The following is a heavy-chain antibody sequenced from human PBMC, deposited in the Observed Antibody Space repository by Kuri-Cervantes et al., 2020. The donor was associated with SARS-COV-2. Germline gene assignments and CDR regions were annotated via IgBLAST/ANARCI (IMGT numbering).Heavy chain of an antibody. D-gene: IGHD3-3*01. CDR2: ITDDGGST. V-gene: IGHV3-23*01. Sequence: GESLKISCAASGITFSSYAMSWVRQAPGKGLEWVSAITDDGGSTYHADSVKGRFTISRDNSKTTLFLQMNSLRAEDTAAYYCARDRYDFWSGLGYYYYGMDVWGQGATVTVSS. J-gene: IGHJ6*02. CDR3: ARDRYDFWSGLGYYYYGMDV. CDR1: GITFSSYA.